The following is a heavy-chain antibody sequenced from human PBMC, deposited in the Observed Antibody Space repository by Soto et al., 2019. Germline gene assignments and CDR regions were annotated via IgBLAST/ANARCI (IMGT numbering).Heavy chain of an antibody. CDR2: IKSKTDGGTT. CDR1: GFTFSNAW. J-gene: IGHJ6*02. Sequence: EVQLVESGGGLVQPGGSLRLSCAASGFTFSNAWMNWVRQAPGKGLEWVGRIKSKTDGGTTDYAAPVKGRFTISRDDSKNTLYLQMNSLKTEDTAVYYCWAVADYYYYGMDVWGQGTTVTVSS. D-gene: IGHD6-19*01. V-gene: IGHV3-15*07. CDR3: WAVADYYYYGMDV.